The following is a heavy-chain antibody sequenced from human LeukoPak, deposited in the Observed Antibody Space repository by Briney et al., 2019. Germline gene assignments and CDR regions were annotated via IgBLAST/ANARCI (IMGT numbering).Heavy chain of an antibody. J-gene: IGHJ4*02. Sequence: GGSLRLSCAASGFTFSSYAMSWVRQAPGKGLEWVSSSGDYTRYADSVKGRFTISRDNFKNTLDLQMNGLRAEDTAVYYCAKDHSSWYYFDYWGQGTLVTVSS. CDR1: GFTFSSYA. CDR2: SGDYT. CDR3: AKDHSSWYYFDY. V-gene: IGHV3-23*01. D-gene: IGHD6-13*01.